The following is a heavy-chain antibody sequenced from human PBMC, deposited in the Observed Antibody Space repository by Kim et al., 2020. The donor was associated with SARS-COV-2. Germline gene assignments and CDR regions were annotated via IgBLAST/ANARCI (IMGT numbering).Heavy chain of an antibody. Sequence: KSRFTISRDNSKDTLYLQMNSLRAEDTAVYYCAKDLDYYGSGSYWNYFDYWGQGTLVTVSS. V-gene: IGHV3-23*03. J-gene: IGHJ4*02. D-gene: IGHD3-10*01. CDR3: AKDLDYYGSGSYWNYFDY.